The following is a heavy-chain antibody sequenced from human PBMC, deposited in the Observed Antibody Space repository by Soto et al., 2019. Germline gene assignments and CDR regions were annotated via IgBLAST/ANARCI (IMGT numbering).Heavy chain of an antibody. CDR1: GFSLKDSY. J-gene: IGHJ2*01. Sequence: QVHLEESGGGLVKPGGSLRLSCEVSGFSLKDSYMSWIRQAPGKGLEWISYISNVGTTIYYADSVKGRFTISRDITKNSLLLQMNSLRGDDTALYFCVRDHCSTSNCYPRWYFDLWGRGTLVTVSS. D-gene: IGHD1-1*01. CDR3: VRDHCSTSNCYPRWYFDL. CDR2: ISNVGTTI. V-gene: IGHV3-11*01.